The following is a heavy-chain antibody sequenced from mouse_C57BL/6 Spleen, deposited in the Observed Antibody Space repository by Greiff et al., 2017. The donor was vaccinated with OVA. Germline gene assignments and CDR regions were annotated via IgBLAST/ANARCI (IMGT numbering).Heavy chain of an antibody. CDR2: ISSGSSTI. V-gene: IGHV5-17*01. D-gene: IGHD1-1*01. CDR3: AIPFYYGSSNWYFDG. Sequence: EVQLVESGGGLVKPGGSLKLSCAASGFTFSDYGMHWVRQAPEQGLEWVAYISSGSSTIYYADTVKGRFTISRDNAKNTLFLQMTSLRSEDTAMYYCAIPFYYGSSNWYFDGWGTGTTVTVSS. J-gene: IGHJ1*03. CDR1: GFTFSDYG.